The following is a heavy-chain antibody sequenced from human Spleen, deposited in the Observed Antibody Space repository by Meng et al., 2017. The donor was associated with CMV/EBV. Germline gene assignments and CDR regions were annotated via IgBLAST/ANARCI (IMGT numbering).Heavy chain of an antibody. V-gene: IGHV3-7*01. CDR3: ARVYELEDAFDV. CDR2: IKSDGSER. J-gene: IGHJ3*01. CDR1: GFTFRSYW. D-gene: IGHD1-1*01. Sequence: GGSLRLSCAASGFTFRSYWMSWVRQAPGRGLEWLANIKSDGSERYSVASVRGRFIISRDNAKNSVSLQMNSLRAEDTAVYYCARVYELEDAFDVWGQGTMVTVSS.